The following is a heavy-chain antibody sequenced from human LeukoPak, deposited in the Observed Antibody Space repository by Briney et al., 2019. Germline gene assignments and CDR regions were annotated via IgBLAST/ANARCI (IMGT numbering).Heavy chain of an antibody. CDR2: ISYDGSNK. J-gene: IGHJ4*02. V-gene: IGHV3-30*03. CDR1: GFTFSSYG. D-gene: IGHD5-12*01. Sequence: QPGGSLRLSCAASGFTFSSYGMHWVRQAPGKGLEWVAVISYDGSNKYYADSVKGRFTISRDNSKKSLFLQMNSLRDEDTAFYFCARGGGGHDLIQHWGQGTLVAVSS. CDR3: ARGGGGHDLIQH.